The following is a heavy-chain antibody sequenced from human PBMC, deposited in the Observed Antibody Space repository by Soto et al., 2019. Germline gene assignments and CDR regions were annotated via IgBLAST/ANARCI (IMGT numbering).Heavy chain of an antibody. CDR2: FSYSGST. CDR1: GGSITSFY. J-gene: IGHJ4*02. V-gene: IGHV4-59*08. Sequence: SETLSLTCNVSGGSITSFYWSWVRQPPGKGLEWVGYFSYSGSTNYNPSLKSRITISVDTSKNQFFLNLTSVTAADTAVYYCAIHRSNFPYFDYWGQGTLVTVSS. CDR3: AIHRSNFPYFDY. D-gene: IGHD4-4*01.